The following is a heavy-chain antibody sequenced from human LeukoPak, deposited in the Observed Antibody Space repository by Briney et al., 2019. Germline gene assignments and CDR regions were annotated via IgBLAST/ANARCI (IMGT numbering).Heavy chain of an antibody. CDR3: ARQASAGKTLYFDY. Sequence: GGSLRLSCAASGFTFSRYAMHWVRQAPGKGLEWVAVISYDGSNKYYADSVKGRFTISRDNSKNTLNLQMNRLRAEDTAVYYCARQASAGKTLYFDYWGQGTLVTVSS. CDR2: ISYDGSNK. J-gene: IGHJ4*02. D-gene: IGHD6-13*01. V-gene: IGHV3-30-3*01. CDR1: GFTFSRYA.